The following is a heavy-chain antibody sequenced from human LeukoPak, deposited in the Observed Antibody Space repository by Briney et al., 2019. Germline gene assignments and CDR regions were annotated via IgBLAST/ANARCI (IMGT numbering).Heavy chain of an antibody. J-gene: IGHJ4*02. V-gene: IGHV1-69*13. CDR1: GGTFSSYA. D-gene: IGHD2-8*01. Sequence: GASVKVSCKASGGTFSSYAISWVRQAPGQGLEWMGGIIPIFGTANYAQKFQGRVTITADESTSTAYMELSSLRSEDTAVYYCARDSNLGYCTNGVCYTLWGQGTLVTVPS. CDR2: IIPIFGTA. CDR3: ARDSNLGYCTNGVCYTL.